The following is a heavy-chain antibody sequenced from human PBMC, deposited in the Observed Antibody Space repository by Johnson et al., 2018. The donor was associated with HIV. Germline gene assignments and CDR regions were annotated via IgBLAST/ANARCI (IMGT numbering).Heavy chain of an antibody. J-gene: IGHJ3*02. CDR2: IYSGGST. CDR1: GFTVSTKY. Sequence: VQLVESGGGLIQPGGSLRLSCAVSGFTVSTKYMTWVRQAPGKGLEWVSVIYSGGSTYYTDSVKGRFTISRDNYKNTLYLQMNSLRAEDTAVYYCAKDKSGRYYDSSGYSLDDAFDIWGQGTMVTVSS. V-gene: IGHV3-66*03. CDR3: AKDKSGRYYDSSGYSLDDAFDI. D-gene: IGHD3-22*01.